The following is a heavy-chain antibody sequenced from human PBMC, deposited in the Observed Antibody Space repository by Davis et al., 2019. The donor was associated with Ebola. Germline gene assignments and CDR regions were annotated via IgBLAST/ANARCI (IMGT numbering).Heavy chain of an antibody. CDR1: GFTFSSYY. V-gene: IGHV3-7*03. J-gene: IGHJ4*02. CDR2: VKRDGSEK. D-gene: IGHD1-26*01. Sequence: GESLKISCAASGFTFSSYYMSWLRQTPVKGLEWLATVKRDGSEKYYVDSVRGRFTISRDNAKNSLYLQMNSLRAEDTAVFYCVRGGTWTTDYWGQGTLVTVSS. CDR3: VRGGTWTTDY.